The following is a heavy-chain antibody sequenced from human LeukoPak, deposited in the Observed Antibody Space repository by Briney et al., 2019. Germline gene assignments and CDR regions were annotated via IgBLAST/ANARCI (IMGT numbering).Heavy chain of an antibody. CDR1: GFTFSDYY. CDR3: AGVNYWNYPF. J-gene: IGHJ4*02. D-gene: IGHD1-7*01. CDR2: ISDTARTK. V-gene: IGHV3-11*04. Sequence: GGSLRLSCAASGFTFSDYYMAWIRQTPGKGLEWISYISDTARTKSYADSVKGRFTISRDNAKNSLYLQMNSLRVEDTAVYYCAGVNYWNYPFWGQGTLVTVSS.